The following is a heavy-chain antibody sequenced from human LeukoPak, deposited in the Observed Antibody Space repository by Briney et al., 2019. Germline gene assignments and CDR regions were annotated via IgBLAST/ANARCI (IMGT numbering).Heavy chain of an antibody. CDR2: IYTSGST. CDR1: GGSTSSGSYY. Sequence: PSETLSLTCTVSGGSTSSGSYYWSWIRQPAGKGLEWIGRIYTSGSTNYNPSLKSRVTISVDTSKNQFSLKLSSVTAADTAVYYCASTSAYYYDSSGYYYHFDYWGQGTLVTVSS. CDR3: ASTSAYYYDSSGYYYHFDY. J-gene: IGHJ4*02. V-gene: IGHV4-61*02. D-gene: IGHD3-22*01.